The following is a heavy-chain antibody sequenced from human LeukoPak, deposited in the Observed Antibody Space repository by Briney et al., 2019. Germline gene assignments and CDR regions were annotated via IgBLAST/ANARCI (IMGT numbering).Heavy chain of an antibody. D-gene: IGHD2-2*01. CDR1: GYTFTGYY. J-gene: IGHJ4*02. CDR3: ARGSIVVVPAAIDY. V-gene: IGHV1-2*02. CDR2: INPNSGGT. Sequence: EASVKVSCKASGYTFTGYYTHWVRQAPGQGLEWMGWINPNSGGTNYAQKFQGRVTMTRDTSISTAYMELSRLRSDDTAVYYCARGSIVVVPAAIDYWGQGTLVTVSS.